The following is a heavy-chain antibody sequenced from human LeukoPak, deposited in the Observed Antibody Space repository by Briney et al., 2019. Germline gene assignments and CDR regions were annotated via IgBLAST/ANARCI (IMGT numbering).Heavy chain of an antibody. CDR2: INHSGST. D-gene: IGHD3-10*01. V-gene: IGHV4-34*01. CDR3: ARDKRSYYGSGSYYSLYYYYGMDV. CDR1: GGSFSGYY. J-gene: IGHJ6*02. Sequence: SETLSLTCAVYGGSFSGYYWSWICQPPGKGLEWIGEINHSGSTNYNPSLKSRVTISVDTSKNQFSLKLSSVTAADTAVYYCARDKRSYYGSGSYYSLYYYYGMDVWGQGTTVTVS.